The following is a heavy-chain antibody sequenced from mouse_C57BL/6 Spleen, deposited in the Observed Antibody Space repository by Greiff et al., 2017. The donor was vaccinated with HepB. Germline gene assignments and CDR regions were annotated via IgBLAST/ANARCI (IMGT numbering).Heavy chain of an antibody. J-gene: IGHJ1*03. D-gene: IGHD1-1*01. CDR3: ARRVYGSSWYFDV. Sequence: VQLQQPGGELVKPGASVKLSCKASGYTFTSYWMHWVKQRPGQGLEWIGMIHPNSGSTNYNEKFKSKATLTVDKSSSTAYMQLSSLTSEDSAVYYCARRVYGSSWYFDVWGTGTTVTVSS. CDR1: GYTFTSYW. CDR2: IHPNSGST. V-gene: IGHV1-64*01.